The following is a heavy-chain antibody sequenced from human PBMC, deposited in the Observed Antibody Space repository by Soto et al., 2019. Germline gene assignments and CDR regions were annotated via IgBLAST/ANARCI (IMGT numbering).Heavy chain of an antibody. CDR2: ISGSGGST. CDR1: GFTFSSYA. Sequence: GGSLRLSCAASGFTFSSYAMSWVRQAPGKGLEWVSAISGSGGSTYYADSVEGRFTISRDNSKNTLYLQMNSLRAEDTAVYYCAKVGEGFMVRGVFDNWGQGTLVTVSS. V-gene: IGHV3-23*01. J-gene: IGHJ4*02. CDR3: AKVGEGFMVRGVFDN. D-gene: IGHD3-10*01.